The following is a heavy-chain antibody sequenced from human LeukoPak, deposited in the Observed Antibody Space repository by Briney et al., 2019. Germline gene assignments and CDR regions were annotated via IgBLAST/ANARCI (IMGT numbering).Heavy chain of an antibody. CDR3: AREGGLRYFDTANWFDP. CDR2: INSSGGST. CDR1: GYTFTSYY. Sequence: ASVKVSCKASGYTFTSYYMHWVRQAPGQGLEWMGIINSSGGSTSYAQKFQGRVTMTRDTSTSTVYMELSSLRSEDTAVYYCAREGGLRYFDTANWFDPWGQGTLVTVSS. J-gene: IGHJ5*02. D-gene: IGHD3-9*01. V-gene: IGHV1-46*01.